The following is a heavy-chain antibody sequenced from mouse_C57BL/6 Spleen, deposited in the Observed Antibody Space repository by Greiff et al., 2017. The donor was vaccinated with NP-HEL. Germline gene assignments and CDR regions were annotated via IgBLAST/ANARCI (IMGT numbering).Heavy chain of an antibody. CDR3: TGSGYGSSFDY. D-gene: IGHD1-1*01. Sequence: VQLQQSGAELVRPGASVTLSCKASGYTFTDYEMHWVKQTPVHGLEWIGAIDPETGGTAYNQKFKGKAILTADKSSSTAYMELRSLTSEDSAVYFCTGSGYGSSFDYWGQSTTLTVSS. CDR1: GYTFTDYE. V-gene: IGHV1-15*01. J-gene: IGHJ2*01. CDR2: IDPETGGT.